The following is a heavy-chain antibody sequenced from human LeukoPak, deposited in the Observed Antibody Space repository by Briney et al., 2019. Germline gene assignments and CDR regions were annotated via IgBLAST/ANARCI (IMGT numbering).Heavy chain of an antibody. D-gene: IGHD6-13*01. CDR2: INHSGST. J-gene: IGHJ4*02. V-gene: IGHV4-34*01. CDR3: ARGPVQTAGGLDF. Sequence: SETLSLTCAVYGGSFSGFYWTWLRQPPWKGLEWIGEINHSGSTNYDPSLESRLTISVDTSKNQFSLKLSSVTAADAAVYYCARGPVQTAGGLDFWGQGTLVTVSS. CDR1: GGSFSGFY.